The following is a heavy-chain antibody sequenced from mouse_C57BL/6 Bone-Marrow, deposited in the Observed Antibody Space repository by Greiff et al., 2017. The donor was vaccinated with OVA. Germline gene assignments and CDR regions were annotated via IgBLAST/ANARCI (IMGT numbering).Heavy chain of an antibody. J-gene: IGHJ1*03. CDR2: LSNGGGST. V-gene: IGHV5-12*01. CDR1: GFTFSDYY. D-gene: IGHD1-1*01. CDR3: ARHHYGSSYGYFDV. Sequence: DVKLVESGGGLVQPGGSLKLSCAASGFTFSDYYMYWVRQTPEKRLEWVAYLSNGGGSTYYPDTVKGRFTISRDNAKNTLYLQMSRLKSEDTAMYYCARHHYGSSYGYFDVWGTGTTVTVSS.